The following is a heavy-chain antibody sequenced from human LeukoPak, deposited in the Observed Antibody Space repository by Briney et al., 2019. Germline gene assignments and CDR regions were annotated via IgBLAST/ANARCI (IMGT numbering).Heavy chain of an antibody. V-gene: IGHV1-69*06. CDR2: IIPIFGTA. Sequence: SVKVSXKASGGTFSSYAISWVRQAPGQGLEWMGGIIPIFGTANYAQKFQGRVTITADKSTSTAYMELSSLRSEDTAVYYCAREGYDILTGYHYGQNWFDPWGQGTLVTVSS. D-gene: IGHD3-9*01. J-gene: IGHJ5*02. CDR1: GGTFSSYA. CDR3: AREGYDILTGYHYGQNWFDP.